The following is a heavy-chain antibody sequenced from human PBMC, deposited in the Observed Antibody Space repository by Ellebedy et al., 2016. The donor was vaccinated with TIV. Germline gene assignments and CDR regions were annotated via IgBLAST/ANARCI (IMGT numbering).Heavy chain of an antibody. Sequence: MPSEPLSLTCTLPGGSISSYYWSWIRQPPGKGLEWIGYIYYSGSTNYNPSLQSRVTISVDTSKNQFSLKLSSVTAADTAVYYCARDHEDSYASGNGMDIWGQGTTVTVSS. V-gene: IGHV4-59*12. J-gene: IGHJ6*02. CDR2: IYYSGST. CDR3: ARDHEDSYASGNGMDI. CDR1: GGSISSYY. D-gene: IGHD3-10*01.